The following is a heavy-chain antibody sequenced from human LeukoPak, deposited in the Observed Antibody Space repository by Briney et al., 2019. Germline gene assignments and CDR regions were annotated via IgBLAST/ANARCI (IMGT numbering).Heavy chain of an antibody. CDR3: ARDKGGQALIAPLDY. J-gene: IGHJ4*02. Sequence: ETLSLTCTVSGGSISSYYWSWVRQAPGKGLEWVAHISTTSRAIYYADSVRGRFTVSRDNAKNSLFLQMNSLRDEDTAIYYCARDKGGQALIAPLDYWGQGTMVTVSS. CDR1: GGSISSYY. CDR2: ISTTSRAI. D-gene: IGHD3-16*01. V-gene: IGHV3-48*02.